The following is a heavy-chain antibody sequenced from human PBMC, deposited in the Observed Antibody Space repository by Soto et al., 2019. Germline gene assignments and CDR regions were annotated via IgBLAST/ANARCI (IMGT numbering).Heavy chain of an antibody. CDR3: ARRYGDYFDF. CDR2: IYYSGST. V-gene: IGHV4-59*08. CDR1: GGSISRYY. J-gene: IGHJ4*02. Sequence: SETLSLTCTVSGGSISRYYWSWIRQPPWRGLEWIGYIYYSGSTNYNPSLKSRVTISVDTSKNQFSLKLSSVTAADTAVYYCARRYGDYFDFWGQGTLVTVSS. D-gene: IGHD4-17*01.